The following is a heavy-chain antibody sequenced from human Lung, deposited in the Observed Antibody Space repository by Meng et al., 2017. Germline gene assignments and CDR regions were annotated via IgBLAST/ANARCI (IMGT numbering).Heavy chain of an antibody. CDR3: ERTGPGSGRFLDGMDV. CDR2: MKANSGNK. V-gene: IGHV1-8*01. J-gene: IGHJ6*02. D-gene: IGHD3-10*01. Sequence: QLQLVQSGPEVTTPGPSVTVACNSLAYTCTSYDTNWVRQATGQGLEWMGWMKANSGNKGYAQKFQGRVTMNRNNSITTDDKELSSLRYEDTAVYYCERTGPGSGRFLDGMDVWGQGTTVTVSS. CDR1: AYTCTSYD.